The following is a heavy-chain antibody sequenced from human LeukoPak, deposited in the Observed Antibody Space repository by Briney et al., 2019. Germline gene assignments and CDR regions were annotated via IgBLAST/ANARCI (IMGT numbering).Heavy chain of an antibody. V-gene: IGHV3-48*01. Sequence: GGSLRLSCAASGFTFSSYWMHWVRQAPGKGLEWVSYISSSSSTIYYADSVKGRFTISRDNAKNSLYLQMNSLRAEDTAVYYCARGGGGPHYYYGMDVWGQGTTVTVSS. CDR3: ARGGGGPHYYYGMDV. CDR2: ISSSSSTI. J-gene: IGHJ6*02. CDR1: GFTFSSYW. D-gene: IGHD3-16*01.